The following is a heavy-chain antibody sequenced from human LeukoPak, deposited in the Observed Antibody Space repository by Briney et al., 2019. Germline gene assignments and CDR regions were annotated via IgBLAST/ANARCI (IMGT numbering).Heavy chain of an antibody. CDR1: GGTFSSYA. CDR3: PRDDLRMTAVTATDY. CDR2: IIPIFGTA. D-gene: IGHD4-17*01. V-gene: IGHV1-69*05. J-gene: IGHJ4*02. Sequence: SVKVSCKASGGTFSSYAISWVRQAPGQGLEWMGRIIPIFGTANYAQKFQGRVTITTDESTSTAYMELSSLRPKDTAVYYCPRDDLRMTAVTATDYWGQGTLVTVSS.